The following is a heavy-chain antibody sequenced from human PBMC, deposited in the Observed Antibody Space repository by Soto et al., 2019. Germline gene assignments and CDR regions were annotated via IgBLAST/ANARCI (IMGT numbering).Heavy chain of an antibody. CDR3: AASYGSGYRAFDY. CDR2: INPIVSMS. Sequence: QVQLVQSGTEVKKPGSSVKVSCKASGDTFSFYTINWVRQAPGLGLEWVGRINPIVSMSNYAQKFQGRVSMTAEKSTSTAYMELRSLRSADTAMYFCAASYGSGYRAFDYWGQGALVIVSS. D-gene: IGHD3-10*01. J-gene: IGHJ4*02. V-gene: IGHV1-69*02. CDR1: GDTFSFYT.